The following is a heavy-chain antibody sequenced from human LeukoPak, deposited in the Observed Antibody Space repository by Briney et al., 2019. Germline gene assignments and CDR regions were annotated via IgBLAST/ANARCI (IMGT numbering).Heavy chain of an antibody. Sequence: SEALSLTCTVSGGSISSYYWSWIRQPAGKGLEWIGRINISGSTNYNPSLKSRVTISLDTSKNQFSVRLSSVTAADTAVYYCARERTLSGSFFDYWGQGTLVTVSS. V-gene: IGHV4-4*07. CDR3: ARERTLSGSFFDY. CDR2: INISGST. CDR1: GGSISSYY. J-gene: IGHJ4*02. D-gene: IGHD1-26*01.